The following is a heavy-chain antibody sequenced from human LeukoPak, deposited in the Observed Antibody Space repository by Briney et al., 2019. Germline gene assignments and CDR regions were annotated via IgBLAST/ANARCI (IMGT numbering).Heavy chain of an antibody. V-gene: IGHV1-46*01. Sequence: ASVKVSCKASGYTFTSYYMHWVRQAPGQGLEWMGIINPSGGSTSYAQKLQGRVTMTRDTSTSTVYMELSSLRSEDTAVYYCARDGYSYGNKYYFDYWGLGTLVTVSS. D-gene: IGHD5-18*01. CDR3: ARDGYSYGNKYYFDY. J-gene: IGHJ4*02. CDR2: INPSGGST. CDR1: GYTFTSYY.